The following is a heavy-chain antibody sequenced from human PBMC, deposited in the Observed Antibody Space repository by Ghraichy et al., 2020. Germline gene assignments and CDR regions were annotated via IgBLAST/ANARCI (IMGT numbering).Heavy chain of an antibody. V-gene: IGHV4-61*01. CDR3: ARGILYGGNVHFVY. J-gene: IGHJ4*02. CDR1: GCTVSSGSFF. CDR2: IHYSGST. Sequence: GSLRLSCTVSGCTVSSGSFFWTWLRQPPGQGREWIGHIHYSGSTNYNPSVRSRVTISVDTSKDQFSLKLNSVTATDKAVFYCARGILYGGNVHFVYWRQGALVTVS. D-gene: IGHD4-23*01.